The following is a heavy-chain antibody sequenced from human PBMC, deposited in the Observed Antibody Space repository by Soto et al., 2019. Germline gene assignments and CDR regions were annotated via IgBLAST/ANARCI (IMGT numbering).Heavy chain of an antibody. V-gene: IGHV1-3*01. Sequence: RASVKVSCKASGYTFTSYAMHWVRQAPGQRLEWMGWINAGNGNTKYSQKFQGRVTITRDTSASTAYMELSSLRSEGTAVYYCARVNNWNYVGWFDPWGQGTLVTVSS. J-gene: IGHJ5*02. CDR1: GYTFTSYA. CDR2: INAGNGNT. D-gene: IGHD1-7*01. CDR3: ARVNNWNYVGWFDP.